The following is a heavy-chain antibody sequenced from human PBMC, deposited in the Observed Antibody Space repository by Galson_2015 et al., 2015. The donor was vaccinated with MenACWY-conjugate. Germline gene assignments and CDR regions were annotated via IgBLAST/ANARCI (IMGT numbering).Heavy chain of an antibody. J-gene: IGHJ4*02. CDR2: ISTYNGDT. CDR3: ARASDAAMPGDFDQ. V-gene: IGHV1-18*01. CDR1: GYTFTNYG. Sequence: ASVKVSCKASGYTFTNYGISWVRQAPGQGLEWMGWISTYNGDTNYAQNLQGRVTMTTDTSTATAYMELRSLRSDDTAVYYCARASDAAMPGDFDQWGQGTLVTVSS. D-gene: IGHD2-2*01.